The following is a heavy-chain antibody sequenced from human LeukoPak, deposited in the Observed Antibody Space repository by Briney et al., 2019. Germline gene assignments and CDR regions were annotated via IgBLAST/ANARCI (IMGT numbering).Heavy chain of an antibody. CDR1: GGSISSYY. Sequence: PSETLSLTCTVSGGSISSYYWSWIRQPPGKGLEWIGYIYYSGSTNYNPSLKSRVTISVDTSKNQFSLKLSSVTAADTAVYYCAKDLLYSSTSYWGQGTLVTVS. D-gene: IGHD6-19*01. J-gene: IGHJ4*02. CDR2: IYYSGST. CDR3: AKDLLYSSTSY. V-gene: IGHV4-59*12.